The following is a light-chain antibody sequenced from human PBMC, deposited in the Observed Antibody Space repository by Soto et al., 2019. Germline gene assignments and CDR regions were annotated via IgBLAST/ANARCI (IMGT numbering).Light chain of an antibody. CDR1: QSVSRN. J-gene: IGKJ2*01. V-gene: IGKV3-15*01. CDR2: GAS. Sequence: EVVLTQSPATLSVSPGDRATLSCRASQSVSRNLAWYQEKPVQAPRLLIYGASTRATGVPARFSGSGSATEFTLSISSLQSEDVAVYYCQQYGDWPPETFGQGTKLEI. CDR3: QQYGDWPPET.